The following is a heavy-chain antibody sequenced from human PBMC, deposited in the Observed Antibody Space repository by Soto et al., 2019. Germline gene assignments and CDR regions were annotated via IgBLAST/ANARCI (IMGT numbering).Heavy chain of an antibody. CDR3: ARALIGAAAGIWGWFDP. CDR2: IYHSGST. CDR1: GGSISSGGYS. V-gene: IGHV4-30-2*01. Sequence: QLQLQESGSGLVKPSQTLSLTCAVSGGSISSGGYSWSWIRQPPGKGLEWIGYIYHSGSTSYNPSLKSRVTISVDRSKNQFSLKLSSVTAADTAVYYCARALIGAAAGIWGWFDPWGQGTLVTVSS. J-gene: IGHJ5*02. D-gene: IGHD6-13*01.